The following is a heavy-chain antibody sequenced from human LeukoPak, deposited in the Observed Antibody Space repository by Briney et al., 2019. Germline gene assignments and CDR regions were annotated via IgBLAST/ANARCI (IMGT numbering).Heavy chain of an antibody. J-gene: IGHJ4*02. CDR3: ARGGSRGGAVDY. D-gene: IGHD3-16*01. V-gene: IGHV1-8*01. Sequence: ASVKVSCKASGYTFTSYDINWVRQATGQGLEWMGWMNPNCGNTGYAQKFQGRVTMTRNTSISTAYMELSSLRSEDTAVYYCARGGSRGGAVDYWGQGTLVTVSS. CDR2: MNPNCGNT. CDR1: GYTFTSYD.